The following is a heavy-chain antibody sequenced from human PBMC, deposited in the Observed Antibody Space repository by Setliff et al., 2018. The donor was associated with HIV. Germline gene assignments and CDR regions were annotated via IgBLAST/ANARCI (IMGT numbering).Heavy chain of an antibody. V-gene: IGHV4-4*07. CDR3: ARDHPANYYDSSGYPLYYYYMDV. J-gene: IGHJ6*03. D-gene: IGHD3-22*01. CDR2: IYTSGST. CDR1: GASINMNY. Sequence: SETLSLTCTVSGASINMNYWSWIRQPAGKGLEWIGHIYTSGSTNYNPSLKSRVTISVDTSKNQFSLKLSSVTAADTAVYYCARDHPANYYDSSGYPLYYYYMDVWGKGTTVTVSS.